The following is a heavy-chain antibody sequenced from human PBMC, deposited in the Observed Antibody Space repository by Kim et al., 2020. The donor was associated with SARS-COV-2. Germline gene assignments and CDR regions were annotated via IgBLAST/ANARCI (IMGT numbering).Heavy chain of an antibody. CDR2: IYYSGST. D-gene: IGHD5-18*01. V-gene: IGHV4-31*03. Sequence: SETLSLTCTVSGRSISSGGYYWRWIRQHPGKRLEWIGYIYYSGSTYYNPSLKSRVTISVDTSKNQFSLKLSSVTAADTAVYYCARAPDTAMVTRFDYWGQGTLVTVSS. CDR1: GRSISSGGYY. J-gene: IGHJ4*02. CDR3: ARAPDTAMVTRFDY.